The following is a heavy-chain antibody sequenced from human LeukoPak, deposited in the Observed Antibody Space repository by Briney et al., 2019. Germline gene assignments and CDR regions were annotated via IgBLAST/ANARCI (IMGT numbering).Heavy chain of an antibody. Sequence: SETLSLTCNVSGASMSNYYWVWIRQPPGKGLEWIGSIYHSGTTYSGSTYYNPSLKSRVTISLDTSKNQFSLKLSSVTAADTAVYYCTRGSIAYYYMDVWGKGTTVTISS. CDR1: GASMSNYY. V-gene: IGHV4-39*07. D-gene: IGHD3-22*01. J-gene: IGHJ6*03. CDR2: IYHSGTTYSGST. CDR3: TRGSIAYYYMDV.